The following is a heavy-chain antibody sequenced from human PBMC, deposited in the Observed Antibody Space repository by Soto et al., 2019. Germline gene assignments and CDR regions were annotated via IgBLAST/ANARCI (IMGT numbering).Heavy chain of an antibody. CDR1: GGAISNNNW. Sequence: SETLSLTCTVSGGAISNNNWWSWVRQIPGKGLEWIGEIYQRGNTNYNPSLKSRVTISVDKSKNQFSLNLTSVTAADTAVYFCAGRGYCTTTSCYNDYWGQGTLVTVSS. V-gene: IGHV4-4*02. CDR2: IYQRGNT. J-gene: IGHJ4*02. CDR3: AGRGYCTTTSCYNDY. D-gene: IGHD2-2*02.